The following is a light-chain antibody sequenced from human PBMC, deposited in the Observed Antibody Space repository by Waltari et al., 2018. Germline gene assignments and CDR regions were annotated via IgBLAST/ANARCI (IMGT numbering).Light chain of an antibody. CDR3: ASWDDNLSGVL. CDR2: RND. J-gene: IGLJ2*01. CDR1: VPNIGRNY. Sequence: QSVLTQPPSASGTPGQRVTLSCAGGVPNIGRNYVFWYQHGPGTTPKLVISRNDQRPPEVPARFSAFKSGAAAALAISGLRAEDEAHYFCASWDDNLSGVLFGGGTKLTVL. V-gene: IGLV1-47*01.